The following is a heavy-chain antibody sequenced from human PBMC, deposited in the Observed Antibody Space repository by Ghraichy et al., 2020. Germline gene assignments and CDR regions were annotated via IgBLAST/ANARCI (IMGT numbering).Heavy chain of an antibody. J-gene: IGHJ4*02. CDR3: ARVGKSKDCFDK. Sequence: GGSLRLSCVASGFTFRNAAMHWVRQAPGKGLEWVSVISNDANSQYYANSVKGRFTISRDNSKNTLYLQMNSLRPEDTAGYYCARVGKSKDCFDKWGQGTLVTVSS. CDR1: GFTFRNAA. CDR2: ISNDANSQ. D-gene: IGHD1-26*01. V-gene: IGHV3-30*04.